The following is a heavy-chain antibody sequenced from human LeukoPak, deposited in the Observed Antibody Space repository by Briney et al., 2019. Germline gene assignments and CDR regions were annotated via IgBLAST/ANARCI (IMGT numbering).Heavy chain of an antibody. Sequence: SETLSLTCTVSGGSISSYYWSWIPQPPGKGLEWIGYIYYSGSTNYNPSLKSRVTISVDTSKNQFSLKLSSVTAADTAVYYCARAPLGTADTLDWGQGTLVTVSS. CDR2: IYYSGST. V-gene: IGHV4-59*08. D-gene: IGHD7-27*01. CDR1: GGSISSYY. J-gene: IGHJ4*02. CDR3: ARAPLGTADTLD.